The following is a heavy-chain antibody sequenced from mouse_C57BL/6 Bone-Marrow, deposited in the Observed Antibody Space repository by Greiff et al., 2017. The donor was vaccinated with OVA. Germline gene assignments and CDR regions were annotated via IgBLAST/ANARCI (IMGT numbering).Heavy chain of an antibody. V-gene: IGHV5-6*01. D-gene: IGHD2-5*01. J-gene: IGHJ1*03. CDR3: ARRNYSNYVWYFDV. CDR2: ISSGGSYT. Sequence: EVQLVESGGDLVKPGGSLKLSCAASGFTFSSYGMSWVRQTPDKRLEWVATISSGGSYTYYPDSVKGRFTISRDNAKNTLYLQMSSLKSEDTAMYYCARRNYSNYVWYFDVWGTGTTVTVSS. CDR1: GFTFSSYG.